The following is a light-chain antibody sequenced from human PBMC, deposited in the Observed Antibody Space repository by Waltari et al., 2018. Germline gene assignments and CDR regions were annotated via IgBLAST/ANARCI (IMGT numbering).Light chain of an antibody. J-gene: IGKJ1*01. CDR3: QHYVRLPVT. V-gene: IGKV3-20*01. CDR1: QSIGRT. CDR2: ATS. Sequence: EIVLTQSPGALSLSPGETATLSCRASQSIGRTIAWYQQKPGQAPRLLIYATSTRATGIPDRFSGSGSETDFSLIIYRLEPEDFAVYYCQHYVRLPVTFGQGTKVEIK.